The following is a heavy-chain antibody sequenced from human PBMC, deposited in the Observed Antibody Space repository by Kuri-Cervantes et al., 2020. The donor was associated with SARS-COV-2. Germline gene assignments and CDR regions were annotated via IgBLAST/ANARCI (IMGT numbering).Heavy chain of an antibody. V-gene: IGHV1-46*01. CDR2: INPSGGST. Sequence: ASVKVSCKASGYTFTSYYMHWVRQAPGQGLEWMGIINPSGGSTSYAQKFQGRVTITADKSTSTAYMELSSLRSEDTAVYYCARDREQLVARAYYYYYYMDVWGKGTTVTVSS. CDR1: GYTFTSYY. CDR3: ARDREQLVARAYYYYYYMDV. J-gene: IGHJ6*03. D-gene: IGHD6-13*01.